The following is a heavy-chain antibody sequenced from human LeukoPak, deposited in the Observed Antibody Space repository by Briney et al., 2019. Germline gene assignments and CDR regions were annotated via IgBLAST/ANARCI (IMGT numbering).Heavy chain of an antibody. V-gene: IGHV1-18*01. CDR2: ISAYNGNP. CDR3: ARVKSIVVVTATPYDAFDI. CDR1: GYTFTSYG. Sequence: ASVKVSCKASGYTFTSYGISWVRQAPGQGLEWMGWISAYNGNPNYAQKLQGRVTMTTDTSTSTAYMELRSLRSDDTAVYYCARVKSIVVVTATPYDAFDIWGQGTMVTVSS. J-gene: IGHJ3*02. D-gene: IGHD2-21*02.